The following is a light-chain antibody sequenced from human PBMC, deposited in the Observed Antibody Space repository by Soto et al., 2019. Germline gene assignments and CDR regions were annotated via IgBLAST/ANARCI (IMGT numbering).Light chain of an antibody. CDR2: GAS. V-gene: IGKV3-15*01. J-gene: IGKJ5*01. Sequence: EVVMTQSPATLSVSPGERATLSCRASQSVSSNLAWYQQKPGQAPRLLIYGASTRATDIPARFSGSGSGTEFTLTISSLQSEDFAVYYCHQYNNWPPITFGQGTRLEIK. CDR1: QSVSSN. CDR3: HQYNNWPPIT.